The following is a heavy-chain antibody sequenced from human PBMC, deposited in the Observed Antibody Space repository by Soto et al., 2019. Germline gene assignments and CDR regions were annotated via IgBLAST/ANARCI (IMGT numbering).Heavy chain of an antibody. CDR3: ARDSAEYCSGGSCSFGY. J-gene: IGHJ4*02. Sequence: PGGSLRLSCAASGFTFSRYAMHWVRQAPGKGLEWMTVISYDGSNKYYADSVKGRFTISRDSSKNTIYLQMNSLGAEDTAVYYCARDSAEYCSGGSCSFGYWGQGTPVTVSS. CDR1: GFTFSRYA. CDR2: ISYDGSNK. V-gene: IGHV3-30-3*01. D-gene: IGHD2-15*01.